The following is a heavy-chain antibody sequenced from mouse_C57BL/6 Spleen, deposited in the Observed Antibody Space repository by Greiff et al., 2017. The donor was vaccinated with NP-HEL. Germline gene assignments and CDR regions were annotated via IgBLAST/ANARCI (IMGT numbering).Heavy chain of an antibody. CDR1: GYSITSGYY. CDR3: AREDYDDAMDY. V-gene: IGHV3-6*01. J-gene: IGHJ4*01. D-gene: IGHD2-4*01. Sequence: EVQLQQSGPGLVKPSQSLSLTCSVTGYSITSGYYWNWIRQFPGNKLEWMGYISYDGSNNYNPSLKNRISITRDTSKNQLFLKLNSVTTEDTATYYCAREDYDDAMDYWGQGTSVTVSS. CDR2: ISYDGSN.